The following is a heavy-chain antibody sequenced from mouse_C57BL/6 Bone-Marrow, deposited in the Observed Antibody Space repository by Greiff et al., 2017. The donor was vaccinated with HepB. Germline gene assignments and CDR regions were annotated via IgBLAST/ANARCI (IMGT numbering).Heavy chain of an antibody. CDR1: GYTFTSYD. D-gene: IGHD1-1*01. Sequence: VKLMESGPELVKPGASVKLSCKASGYTFTSYDINWVKQSPGQGLEWIGWIYPRDGSTKYNEKFKGKATLTVDTSSSTAYMELHSLTSEDSAVYFCATLLRSPFFDYWGQGTTLTVSS. CDR2: IYPRDGST. V-gene: IGHV1-85*01. J-gene: IGHJ2*01. CDR3: ATLLRSPFFDY.